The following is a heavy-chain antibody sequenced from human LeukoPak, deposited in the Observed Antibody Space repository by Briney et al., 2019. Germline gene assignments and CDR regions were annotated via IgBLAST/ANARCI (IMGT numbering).Heavy chain of an antibody. CDR2: IYYSGST. CDR1: GGSISSYY. CDR3: AATQRWLQFDC. Sequence: SETLSLTCTVSGGSISSYYWSWIRQPPGKGLEWIGYIYYSGSTNYNPSLKSRVTISVDTSKNQFSLELSSVTAADTAVYYCAATQRWLQFDCWGQGALVTVSS. D-gene: IGHD5-24*01. J-gene: IGHJ4*02. V-gene: IGHV4-59*01.